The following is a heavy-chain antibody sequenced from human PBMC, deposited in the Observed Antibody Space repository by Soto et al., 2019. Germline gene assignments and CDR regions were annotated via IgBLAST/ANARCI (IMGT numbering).Heavy chain of an antibody. Sequence: EVQLVESGGGLVQPGGSLRLSCEASGFTLTNYWMSWVRQAPGKGLEWVANIKPDGGVKSYVDSVKGRFTISRDNATKSLYLPMNSLRAEATAMYHCARDVDRFCASTSCVGYFDHWGQGILVTVSS. CDR1: GFTLTNYW. D-gene: IGHD2-2*01. CDR3: ARDVDRFCASTSCVGYFDH. V-gene: IGHV3-7*03. J-gene: IGHJ4*02. CDR2: IKPDGGVK.